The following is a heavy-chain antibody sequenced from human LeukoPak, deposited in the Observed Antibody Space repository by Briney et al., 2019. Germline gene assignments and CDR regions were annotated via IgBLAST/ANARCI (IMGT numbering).Heavy chain of an antibody. CDR2: ISGSGDYT. V-gene: IGHV3-23*01. Sequence: PGGSLRLSCPASGFTFSIYAMSWVRQAPGRGLEWVSAISGSGDYTYYADSVKGRFTISRDNSKNTLYLQMNSLRAEDTAVYHCAKPREAAAGTGRYFDSWGQGTLVTVSS. D-gene: IGHD6-13*01. CDR1: GFTFSIYA. CDR3: AKPREAAAGTGRYFDS. J-gene: IGHJ4*02.